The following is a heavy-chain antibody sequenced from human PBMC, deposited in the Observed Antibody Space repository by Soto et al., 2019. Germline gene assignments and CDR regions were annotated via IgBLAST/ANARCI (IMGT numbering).Heavy chain of an antibody. CDR2: IYPGDSDT. CDR3: ASCLRAVGRFCQYGMDV. Sequence: EVQLVQSGAEVKKPGESLKISCKGSGYSFTSYWIGWVRQMPGKGLEWMGIIYPGDSDTRYSPSFQGQVTISADKSISTAYLQWSSLKASDTAMYYCASCLRAVGRFCQYGMDVWGQGTTVTVSS. D-gene: IGHD6-19*01. CDR1: GYSFTSYW. J-gene: IGHJ6*02. V-gene: IGHV5-51*03.